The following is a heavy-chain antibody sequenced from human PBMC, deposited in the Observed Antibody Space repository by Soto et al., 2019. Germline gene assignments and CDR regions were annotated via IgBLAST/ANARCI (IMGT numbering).Heavy chain of an antibody. D-gene: IGHD3-22*01. CDR1: GFSFRDYY. J-gene: IGHJ5*02. Sequence: GGSLRLSCAASGFSFRDYYMSWIRQAPGKGLEWISYISGSGNTIYYADSVKGRFIISRDNAKNSLFLQMNSLRADDTAVYYCARDRLPMVVVVMGWFDPGGQGTLVTV. CDR2: ISGSGNTI. CDR3: ARDRLPMVVVVMGWFDP. V-gene: IGHV3-11*01.